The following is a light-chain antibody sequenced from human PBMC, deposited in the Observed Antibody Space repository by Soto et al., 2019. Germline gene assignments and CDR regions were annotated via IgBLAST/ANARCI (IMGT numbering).Light chain of an antibody. CDR1: QSVSTY. Sequence: DIVLTQSPSTLSLSPGERATLSCRASQSVSTYLAWYQQKAGRPPRLLIYDASKRAPGIPARFSGSGSGTDFTLTISSLEPEDSAVYYCQQFDDSVTFGQGTRLEIK. CDR2: DAS. CDR3: QQFDDSVT. J-gene: IGKJ5*01. V-gene: IGKV3-11*01.